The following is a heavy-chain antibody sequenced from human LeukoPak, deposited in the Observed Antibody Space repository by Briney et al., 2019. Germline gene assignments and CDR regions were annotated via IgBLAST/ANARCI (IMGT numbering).Heavy chain of an antibody. CDR3: ARGAIPLYCSGGSCPFDY. CDR1: GYTFTSYA. CDR2: INTNTGNP. V-gene: IGHV7-4-1*02. Sequence: ASVKVSCKASGYTFTSYAMNWVRQAPGQGLERMGWINTNTGNPTYAQGFTGRFVFSLDTSVSTAYLQISSLKAEDTAVYYCARGAIPLYCSGGSCPFDYWGQGTLVTVSS. J-gene: IGHJ4*02. D-gene: IGHD2-15*01.